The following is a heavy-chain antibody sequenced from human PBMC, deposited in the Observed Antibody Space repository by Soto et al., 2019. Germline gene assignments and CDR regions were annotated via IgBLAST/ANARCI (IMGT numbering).Heavy chain of an antibody. V-gene: IGHV3-7*01. CDR2: TNQDGRER. Sequence: GGSLRLSCVASGFTFRNYWMSWLRQAPGKGLEWVANTNQDGRERYSVDSVKGRFTISRDNAKNSMHLQMNSLRAEDTAVYYCARERGSGWTFDYWGQGTLVTVSS. CDR3: ARERGSGWTFDY. D-gene: IGHD6-19*01. CDR1: GFTFRNYW. J-gene: IGHJ4*02.